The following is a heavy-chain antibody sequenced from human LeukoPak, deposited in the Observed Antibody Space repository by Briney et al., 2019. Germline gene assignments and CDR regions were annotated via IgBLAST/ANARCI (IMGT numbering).Heavy chain of an antibody. Sequence: GASVKVSCKVSGYTLTELSMHWVRQAPGKGLEWMGGFDPEDGETIYAQKFQGRVTMTEDTSTDTAYMELSSLRAEDTAVYYCAKDLYTSRYACCFDYWGQGTLVTVSS. J-gene: IGHJ4*02. CDR1: GYTLTELS. V-gene: IGHV1-24*01. D-gene: IGHD6-13*01. CDR2: FDPEDGET. CDR3: AKDLYTSRYACCFDY.